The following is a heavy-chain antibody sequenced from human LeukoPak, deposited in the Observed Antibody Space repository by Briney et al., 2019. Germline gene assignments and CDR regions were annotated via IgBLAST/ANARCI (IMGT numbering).Heavy chain of an antibody. CDR2: IIPIFGTA. Sequence: SVKVSCKASGGTFSSYAISWVRQAPGQGLEWMGRIIPIFGTANYAQKFQGRVTITTDESTSSAYMELSSLRSEDTAVYYCARDNPMVRGYYFDYWGQGTLVTVSS. J-gene: IGHJ4*02. V-gene: IGHV1-69*05. CDR3: ARDNPMVRGYYFDY. CDR1: GGTFSSYA. D-gene: IGHD3-10*01.